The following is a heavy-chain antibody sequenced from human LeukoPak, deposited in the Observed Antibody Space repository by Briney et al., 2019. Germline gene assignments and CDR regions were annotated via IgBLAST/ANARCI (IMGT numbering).Heavy chain of an antibody. V-gene: IGHV5-10-1*01. Sequence: GESLRISFKISGYSFSTYWITWVRQMPGGALEWMGRIRPSDSEPNYSPSFQGHVTISADRSFNTVYLQWSSLRASDNAIYFCARHYSNDHTLFDFWGQGALVTVS. J-gene: IGHJ4*02. D-gene: IGHD2-21*01. CDR1: GYSFSTYW. CDR3: ARHYSNDHTLFDF. CDR2: IRPSDSEP.